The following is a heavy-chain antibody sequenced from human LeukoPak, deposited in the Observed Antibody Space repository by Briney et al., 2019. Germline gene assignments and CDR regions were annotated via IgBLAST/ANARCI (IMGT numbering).Heavy chain of an antibody. Sequence: SGGSLRLPCAASGFTFSSYWMYWVRQAPGKGLVWVSRINIDGSTTSYADSVKDRFTISRDNAKNTLYLQMNSLRAEDTAVYYCVRGERYSGSSPIDYWGQGTLVTVSS. D-gene: IGHD1-26*01. V-gene: IGHV3-74*01. CDR2: INIDGSTT. CDR3: VRGERYSGSSPIDY. J-gene: IGHJ4*02. CDR1: GFTFSSYW.